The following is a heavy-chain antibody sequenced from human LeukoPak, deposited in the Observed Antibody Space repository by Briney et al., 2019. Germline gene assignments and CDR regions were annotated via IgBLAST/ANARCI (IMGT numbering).Heavy chain of an antibody. V-gene: IGHV4-30-2*01. D-gene: IGHD6-13*01. CDR3: ARVAAADLHDAFDI. Sequence: SETLSLTCTVSGGSISSGGYYWSWIRQPPGKGLEWIGYIYHSGSTYYNPSLKSRVTISVDRSKNQFSLKLSSVTAAGTAVYYCARVAAADLHDAFDIWGQGTMVTVSS. J-gene: IGHJ3*02. CDR1: GGSISSGGYY. CDR2: IYHSGST.